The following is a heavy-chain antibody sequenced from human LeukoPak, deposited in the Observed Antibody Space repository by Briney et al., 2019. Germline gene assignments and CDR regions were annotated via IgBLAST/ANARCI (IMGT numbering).Heavy chain of an antibody. D-gene: IGHD2-15*01. Sequence: GGSLRLSCVASGFTFTNHAMHWVRQAPDKGLEWVATVPYSGGNEYYADSVKGRFTISRDNSENTLYLQMNSLRADDTAIYYCAKDWMLAATPIFYFENWGQGILVTVSS. J-gene: IGHJ4*02. CDR1: GFTFTNHA. CDR3: AKDWMLAATPIFYFEN. V-gene: IGHV3-30*02. CDR2: VPYSGGNE.